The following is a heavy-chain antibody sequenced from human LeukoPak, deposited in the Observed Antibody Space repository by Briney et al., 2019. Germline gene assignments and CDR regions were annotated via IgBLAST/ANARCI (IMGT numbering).Heavy chain of an antibody. V-gene: IGHV4-39*01. CDR2: VYYSGST. D-gene: IGHD4-23*01. J-gene: IGHJ4*02. CDR3: ARLYYGGNSVYFDY. CDR1: GGSISTSLYY. Sequence: PDTLSLTCTVSGGSISTSLYYWGWLRQPPGKRLEWIASVYYSGSTYYNPSLKSRLIILVDTSKNQFSLKLTSVAATDTAIFYCARLYYGGNSVYFDYWGQGIPVTVSS.